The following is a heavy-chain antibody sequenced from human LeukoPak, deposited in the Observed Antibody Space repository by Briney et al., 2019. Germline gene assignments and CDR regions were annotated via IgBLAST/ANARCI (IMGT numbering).Heavy chain of an antibody. CDR3: ARVLRAASWRSYDY. D-gene: IGHD5-18*01. J-gene: IGHJ4*02. CDR1: GGPISSYY. CDR2: IYYNGDT. Sequence: PSETLSLTCTVSGGPISSYYWSWIRQPPGKGLEWIGYIYYNGDTNYNPSLKSRVIISIDTSSNQFSLRLNSMTAADTAVYYCARVLRAASWRSYDYWGQGSLVTVSS. V-gene: IGHV4-59*01.